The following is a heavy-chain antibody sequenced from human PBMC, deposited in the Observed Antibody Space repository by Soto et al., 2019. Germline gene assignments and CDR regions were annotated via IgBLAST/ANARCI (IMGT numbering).Heavy chain of an antibody. D-gene: IGHD2-8*01. J-gene: IGHJ4*02. CDR3: ASSLMGQEGY. Sequence: EVQLVESGGGLVQPGGSLRRSCAASGFTFSSYSMNWVRQAPGKGLEWVSYISSSSSTIYYADSVKGRFTISRDNAKNSLYLQMNSLRDEDTAVYYCASSLMGQEGYWGQGTLVTVSS. CDR1: GFTFSSYS. CDR2: ISSSSSTI. V-gene: IGHV3-48*02.